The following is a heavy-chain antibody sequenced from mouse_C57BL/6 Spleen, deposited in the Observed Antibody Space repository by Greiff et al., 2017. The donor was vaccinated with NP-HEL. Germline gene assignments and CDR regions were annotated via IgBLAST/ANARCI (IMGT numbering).Heavy chain of an antibody. J-gene: IGHJ3*01. CDR2: INPNNGGT. CDR1: GYTFTDYN. Sequence: EVQLQQSGPELVKPGASVKMSCKASGYTFTDYNMHWVKQSHGKSLEWIGYINPNNGGTSYNQKFKGKATLTVNKSSSTAYMELRSLTSENSAVYYCARSGLYYDYDAWFAYWGQGTLVTVSA. V-gene: IGHV1-22*01. D-gene: IGHD2-4*01. CDR3: ARSGLYYDYDAWFAY.